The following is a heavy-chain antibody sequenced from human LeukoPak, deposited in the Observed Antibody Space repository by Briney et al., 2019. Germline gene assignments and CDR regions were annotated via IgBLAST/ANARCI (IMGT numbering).Heavy chain of an antibody. CDR2: ISARSTIM. CDR1: GFTFSTYD. D-gene: IGHD6-13*01. CDR3: ARDAGSSWYWGALDM. J-gene: IGHJ3*02. V-gene: IGHV3-48*02. Sequence: GGSLRLSCVASGFTFSTYDMNWVRQAPGKGLEWVSYISARSTIMYYADSVKGRFTVSRDEAKNSMYLQMNSLRDEDTAIYYCARDAGSSWYWGALDMWGQGTVVIVSS.